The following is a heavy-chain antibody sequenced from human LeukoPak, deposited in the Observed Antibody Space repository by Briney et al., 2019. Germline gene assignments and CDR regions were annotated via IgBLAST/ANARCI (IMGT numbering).Heavy chain of an antibody. V-gene: IGHV5-51*01. CDR1: GYSFTTYW. J-gene: IGHJ5*02. CDR3: ARVPDTVRASRFSSHNWFDP. Sequence: GESLKISCKGSGYSFTTYWIGWVRQMPGKGLEWMGIIYPGDSDTRYSPSFQGQVTISADKSISTAYLQWSSLKASDTAMYYCARVPDTVRASRFSSHNWFDPWGQGTPVTVSS. D-gene: IGHD2-2*01. CDR2: IYPGDSDT.